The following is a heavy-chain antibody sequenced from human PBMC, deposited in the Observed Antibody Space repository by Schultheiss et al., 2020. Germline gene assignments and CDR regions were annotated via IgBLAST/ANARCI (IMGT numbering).Heavy chain of an antibody. J-gene: IGHJ4*02. Sequence: GGSLRLSCAASGFTFSSYAMSWVRQAPGKGLEWVAVIWYDGSKKVYADSVKGRFTISRDNSKNMLYLQMNSLRAEDTAVYYCAREYSGSYKIDYWGQGTLVTVSS. CDR3: AREYSGSYKIDY. CDR2: IWYDGSKK. CDR1: GFTFSSYA. D-gene: IGHD1-26*01. V-gene: IGHV3-33*08.